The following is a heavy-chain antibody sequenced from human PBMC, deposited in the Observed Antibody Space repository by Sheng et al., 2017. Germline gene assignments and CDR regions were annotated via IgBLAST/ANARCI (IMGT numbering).Heavy chain of an antibody. D-gene: IGHD3-16*02. CDR1: GFTVSSNY. CDR3: ARSWGSEWGSYRLDAFDI. V-gene: IGHV3-66*01. CDR2: IYSGGST. J-gene: IGHJ3*02. Sequence: EVQLVESGGGLVQPGGSLRLSCAASGFTVSSNYMSWVRQAPGKGLEWVSVIYSGGSTYYADSVKGRFTISRDNSKNTLYLQMNSLRAEDTAVYYCARSWGSEWGSYRLDAFDIWGQGTMVTVSS.